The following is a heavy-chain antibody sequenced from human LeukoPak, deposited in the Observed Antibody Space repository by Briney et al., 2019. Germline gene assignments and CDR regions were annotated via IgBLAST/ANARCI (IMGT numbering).Heavy chain of an antibody. D-gene: IGHD3-22*01. CDR3: ARDPDSSGYYGALDY. J-gene: IGHJ4*02. CDR2: ISGYDGKT. CDR1: GYTFTNYG. Sequence: ASVKVSCKASGYTFTNYGINWMRQAPGQGLEWMGWISGYDGKTNYAQNFQGRVAMTTDTSTSTVYVELRSLRSDDTAVYYCARDPDSSGYYGALDYWGQGTLVTVSS. V-gene: IGHV1-18*01.